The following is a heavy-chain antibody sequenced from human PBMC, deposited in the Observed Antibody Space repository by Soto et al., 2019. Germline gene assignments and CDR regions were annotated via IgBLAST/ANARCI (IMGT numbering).Heavy chain of an antibody. CDR1: GYIFTNYY. J-gene: IGHJ5*02. CDR3: ARSSGWYVWFDP. Sequence: ASVKVSCKASGYIFTNYYMHWVRQAPGQGLEWMGWISAYNGNTNYSQKFQGRVTITRDTSASTAYMELSSLRSEDTAVYYCARSSGWYVWFDPWGQGTLVTVSS. V-gene: IGHV1-3*01. CDR2: ISAYNGNT. D-gene: IGHD6-13*01.